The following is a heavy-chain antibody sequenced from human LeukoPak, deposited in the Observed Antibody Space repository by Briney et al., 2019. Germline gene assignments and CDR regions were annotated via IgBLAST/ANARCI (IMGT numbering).Heavy chain of an antibody. CDR3: ARDFDWGPDY. CDR1: GFTFTDHY. V-gene: IGHV1-2*02. D-gene: IGHD3-16*01. CDR2: TNGKSGVT. J-gene: IGHJ4*02. Sequence: ASVKVSCKASGFTFTDHYVHWVRQAPGQGLEWMGWTNGKSGVTFYAQQFQDRITVTRDTSISTMYLELNRLTSADTAIYYCARDFDWGPDYWGPGTLVAVSS.